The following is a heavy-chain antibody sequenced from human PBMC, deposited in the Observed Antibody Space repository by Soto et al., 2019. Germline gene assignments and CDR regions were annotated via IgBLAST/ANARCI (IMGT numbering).Heavy chain of an antibody. CDR3: ARDPKNYFDSGDYSPPLIY. J-gene: IGHJ4*02. V-gene: IGHV1-69*01. CDR2: IIPVFGEP. CDR1: GGIFSSYA. Sequence: QVQLVQSGAEVKKPGSSVKVSCKATGGIFSSYAINWVRQAPGQALEWMGGIIPVFGEPNYAQRFQGRVTITADESTSTAYMELSSLRSEDTAVYYCARDPKNYFDSGDYSPPLIYWGQGTLVTVSS. D-gene: IGHD3-22*01.